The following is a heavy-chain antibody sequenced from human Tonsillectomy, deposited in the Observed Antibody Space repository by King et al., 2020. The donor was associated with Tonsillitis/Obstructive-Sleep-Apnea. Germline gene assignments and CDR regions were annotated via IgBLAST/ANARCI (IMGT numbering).Heavy chain of an antibody. CDR3: ARWYEANLDY. V-gene: IGHV3-48*03. CDR1: GFTFSSYE. D-gene: IGHD1-14*01. Sequence: VQLVESGGGLVQPGGSLRLSCAASGFTFSSYEMNWVRQAPGKGLEWVSYISSSGSTIYYADSVKGRFTIYRDNAKNSLYLQMNSLNAEDTAVYYCARWYEANLDYWGQGTLVTVSS. J-gene: IGHJ4*02. CDR2: ISSSGSTI.